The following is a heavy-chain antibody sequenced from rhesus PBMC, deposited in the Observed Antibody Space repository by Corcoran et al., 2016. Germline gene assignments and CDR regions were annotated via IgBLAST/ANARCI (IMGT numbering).Heavy chain of an antibody. CDR1: GIRFTSFA. V-gene: IGHV3-103*01. CDR3: SSVLDF. Sequence: EVHLVETGGGLVQPGGSLRLSCAASGIRFTSFAMQWGRRAPGKGLGWISAVDSGGGTTYYADSVQGRFTISRDNSKNTFSLQMNSLRVEDTAVYYCSSVLDFWGQGVLVTVSS. CDR2: VDSGGGTT. D-gene: IGHD2-15*01. J-gene: IGHJ4*01.